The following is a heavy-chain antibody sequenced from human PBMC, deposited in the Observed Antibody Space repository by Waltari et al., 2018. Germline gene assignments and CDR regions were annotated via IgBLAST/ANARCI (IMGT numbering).Heavy chain of an antibody. D-gene: IGHD2-8*01. CDR3: AKDLAEDYNGVAAYYGMDV. Sequence: EMQLVESGGGWVQPGRSLTLSCEASGFSFEDYAMHWVRQPPGKGREWVEGCSWSSENVGYAEPGKGRFSVSRDNAKNSLYLQMDSLRPEDAALYFCAKDLAEDYNGVAAYYGMDVWGQGTTVIVS. CDR1: GFSFEDYA. J-gene: IGHJ6*02. CDR2: CSWSSENV. V-gene: IGHV3-9*01.